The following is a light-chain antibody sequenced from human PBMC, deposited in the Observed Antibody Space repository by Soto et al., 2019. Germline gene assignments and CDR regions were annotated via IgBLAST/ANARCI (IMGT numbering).Light chain of an antibody. CDR1: SSDVGGYNY. Sequence: QSALTQPASVSGSPGQSITISYTGTSSDVGGYNYVSWYQQHPGKAPKLMIYEVSNRPSGDSDRFSGSKSGNTASLTISGLQAEDEADYYCSSYTSSSTPDVFGSGTTVTVL. CDR3: SSYTSSSTPDV. J-gene: IGLJ1*01. CDR2: EVS. V-gene: IGLV2-14*03.